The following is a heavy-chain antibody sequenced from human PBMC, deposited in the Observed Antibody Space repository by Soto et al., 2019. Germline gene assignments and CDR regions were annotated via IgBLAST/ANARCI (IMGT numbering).Heavy chain of an antibody. CDR2: ISVSGAST. CDR1: GFTFSSYA. D-gene: IGHD4-17*01. V-gene: IGHV3-23*01. Sequence: GGSLRLSCAASGFTFSSYAISWVRQAPGKGLEWVSAISVSGASTYYADSVKGRFTISRDNSKNTLYLQMNSLRAEDTAVYYCAKDPPHDYGDSLISSEYFQHWGQGTLVTVSS. CDR3: AKDPPHDYGDSLISSEYFQH. J-gene: IGHJ1*01.